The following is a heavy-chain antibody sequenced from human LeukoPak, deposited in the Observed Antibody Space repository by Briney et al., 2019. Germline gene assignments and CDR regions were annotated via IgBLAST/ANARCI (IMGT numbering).Heavy chain of an antibody. CDR2: ISAYNGNT. V-gene: IGHV1-18*01. D-gene: IGHD3-10*01. J-gene: IGHJ4*02. CDR1: VYTFTSYG. CDR3: ARDEEGILDY. Sequence: ASVKVSCKASVYTFTSYGISWVPQAPGQGLEWMGWISAYNGNTSYAQKLQGRVTMTTDTSTSTAYMELRSLRSDDTAVYYCARDEEGILDYWGQGTLVTVSS.